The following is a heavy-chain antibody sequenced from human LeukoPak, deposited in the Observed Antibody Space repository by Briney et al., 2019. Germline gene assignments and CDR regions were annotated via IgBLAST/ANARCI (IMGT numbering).Heavy chain of an antibody. CDR1: GYRFNAYW. CDR3: ARRGGGSGWYAADY. D-gene: IGHD6-19*01. J-gene: IGHJ4*02. Sequence: GESLKISCKGSGYRFNAYWIAWVRQMPGKGLEWMGIIYPDDSDTRYSPSFQGQVTISADKSVRTAYLQWSSLKASDTAMYYCARRGGGSGWYAADYWGQGTLVTVSS. V-gene: IGHV5-51*01. CDR2: IYPDDSDT.